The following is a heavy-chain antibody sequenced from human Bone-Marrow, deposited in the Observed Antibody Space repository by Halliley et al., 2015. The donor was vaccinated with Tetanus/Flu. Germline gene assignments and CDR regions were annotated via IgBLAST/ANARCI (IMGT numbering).Heavy chain of an antibody. CDR2: IKQDGSGK. J-gene: IGHJ1*01. V-gene: IGHV3-7*01. CDR3: ARLEGTYNFPQ. D-gene: IGHD2-21*01. Sequence: NIKQDGSGKYYVDSVKGRFTISRDNAKNSLYLQMNSLRAEDTAVYLCARLEGTYNFPQWGQGTLVTVSS.